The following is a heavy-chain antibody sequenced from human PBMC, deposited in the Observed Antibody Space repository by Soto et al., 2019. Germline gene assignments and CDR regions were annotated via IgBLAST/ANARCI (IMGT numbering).Heavy chain of an antibody. J-gene: IGHJ4*02. D-gene: IGHD3-10*01. V-gene: IGHV1-69*01. CDR3: ARDRDDYGSGNYYNRIDV. CDR2: VIPLFGTP. Sequence: QVQLVQSGAEVKKPGSSVKVSCKASGGIFSTYAISWLRQAPGQGLEWMGGVIPLFGTPNYAQRFQGRVTITAEESTSTAYMELSRLRPEDTAVYYCARDRDDYGSGNYYNRIDVWGQGTLVTVSS. CDR1: GGIFSTYA.